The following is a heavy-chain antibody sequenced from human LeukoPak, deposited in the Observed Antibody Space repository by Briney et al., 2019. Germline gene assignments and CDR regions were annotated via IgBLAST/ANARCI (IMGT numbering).Heavy chain of an antibody. CDR1: GGTFSSYA. V-gene: IGHV1-69*13. CDR2: IIPIFGTA. D-gene: IGHD3-10*01. J-gene: IGHJ6*02. CDR3: ARAYYYGSGSYYGMDV. Sequence: SVKVSCKASGGTFSSYAISWVRQAPGQGLEWMGGIIPIFGTANYAQKFQGRVTITADESTSTAYMELSSLRSEDTAVCYCARAYYYGSGSYYGMDVWGQGTTVTVSS.